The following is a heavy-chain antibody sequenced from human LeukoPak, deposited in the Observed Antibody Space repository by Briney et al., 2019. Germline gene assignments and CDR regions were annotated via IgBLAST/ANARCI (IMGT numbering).Heavy chain of an antibody. V-gene: IGHV4-59*01. CDR2: IYYSGST. CDR3: ARGRYGDYWYFDL. D-gene: IGHD4-17*01. Sequence: SETLSLTCTVSGGSISGYYWSWIRQPPGKGLEWIGYIYYSGSTNYNPSLKSRVTISVDTSKNQFSLRPSSVTAADTAVYYCARGRYGDYWYFDLWGRGTLVTVSP. J-gene: IGHJ2*01. CDR1: GGSISGYY.